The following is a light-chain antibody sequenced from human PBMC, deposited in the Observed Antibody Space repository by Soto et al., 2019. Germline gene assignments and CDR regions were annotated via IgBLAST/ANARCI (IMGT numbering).Light chain of an antibody. Sequence: EIVLTQSPGTLSLSPGERATLSCRASQSVTSSYLAWYQQKPGQAPRLLIYGASSRATDIPDRFSGSGSGTDFTLTITSLEPEDCAVYYCQQYGNSPATFGPGTKVDIK. CDR3: QQYGNSPAT. CDR1: QSVTSSY. J-gene: IGKJ3*01. CDR2: GAS. V-gene: IGKV3-20*01.